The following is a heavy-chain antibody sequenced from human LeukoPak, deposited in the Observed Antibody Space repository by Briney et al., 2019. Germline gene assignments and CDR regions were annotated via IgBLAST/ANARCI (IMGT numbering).Heavy chain of an antibody. V-gene: IGHV3-23*01. CDR2: ISGSGGST. D-gene: IGHD3-16*02. Sequence: GGSLRLSCAASGFTFDDYGMSWVRQAPGKGLEWVSGISGSGGSTYYADSVKGRFTISRDNSKNALYLQMNSLRAEDTAVYYCARAISNYDYVWGSYRYTGLDYWGQGTLVTVSS. CDR3: ARAISNYDYVWGSYRYTGLDY. CDR1: GFTFDDYG. J-gene: IGHJ4*02.